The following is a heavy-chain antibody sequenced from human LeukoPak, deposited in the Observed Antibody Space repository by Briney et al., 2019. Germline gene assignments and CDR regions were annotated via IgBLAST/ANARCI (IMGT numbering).Heavy chain of an antibody. CDR2: ISYDGSNK. Sequence: GGSLRLSCAASGFTFSSYGMHWVRQAPGKGLEWVAVISYDGSNKYYADSVKGRFTISRDNSKNTLYLQMNSLRAEDTAVYYCAKEAKTPGSVVPGGPFDYWGQGTLVTVSS. V-gene: IGHV3-30*18. D-gene: IGHD4-23*01. CDR1: GFTFSSYG. CDR3: AKEAKTPGSVVPGGPFDY. J-gene: IGHJ4*02.